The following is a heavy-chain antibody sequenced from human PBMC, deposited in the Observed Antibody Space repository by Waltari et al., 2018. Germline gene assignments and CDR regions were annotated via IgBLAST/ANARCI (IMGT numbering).Heavy chain of an antibody. V-gene: IGHV1-24*01. CDR2: FDPEDGET. CDR3: ATEIVVVVAATLGPTQRTDY. Sequence: QVQLVQSGAEVKKPGASVKVSCKASGYTLTDLSTHWVRQAPGNGLEWMGGFDPEDGETIYAQKFQGRVTMTEDTSTDTAYMELSSLRSEDTAVYYCATEIVVVVAATLGPTQRTDYWGQGTLVTVSS. J-gene: IGHJ4*02. CDR1: GYTLTDLS. D-gene: IGHD2-15*01.